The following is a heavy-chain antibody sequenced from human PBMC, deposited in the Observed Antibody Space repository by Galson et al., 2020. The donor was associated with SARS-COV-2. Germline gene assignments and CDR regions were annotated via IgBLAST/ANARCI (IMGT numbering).Heavy chain of an antibody. V-gene: IGHV3-21*01. CDR3: ASDGGPDYYDSNLIDY. Sequence: GSLKLSCAASGFTFSSYSMHWVRQAPGKGLEWVSSISSSSSYIYYADSVKGRFTISRDNAKNSLYLQMNSLRAEDTAVYYCASDGGPDYYDSNLIDYWGQGTLGTVSS. J-gene: IGHJ4*02. CDR2: ISSSSSYI. D-gene: IGHD3-22*01. CDR1: GFTFSSYS.